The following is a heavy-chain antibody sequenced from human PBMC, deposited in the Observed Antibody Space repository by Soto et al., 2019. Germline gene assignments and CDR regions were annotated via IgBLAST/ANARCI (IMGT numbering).Heavy chain of an antibody. Sequence: ASVKFSCKASGYTFTGYYMHWVRQAPGQGLEWMGWINPNSGGTNYAQKFQGWVTMTRDTSISTAYMELSRLRSDDTAVYYCARHFGVNYGMDVWGQGTTVTVSS. V-gene: IGHV1-2*04. CDR3: ARHFGVNYGMDV. J-gene: IGHJ6*02. CDR1: GYTFTGYY. CDR2: INPNSGGT. D-gene: IGHD2-21*01.